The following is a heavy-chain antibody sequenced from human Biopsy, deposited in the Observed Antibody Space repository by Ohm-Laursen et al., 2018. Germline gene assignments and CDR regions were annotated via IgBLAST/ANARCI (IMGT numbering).Heavy chain of an antibody. CDR3: ARGGIVSVHSYGRMGLFYFDS. CDR2: IYGDGST. Sequence: SLRLSCAASGFSVHDNYMSWLRQAPGKGLEWVSFIYGDGSTLYAGYVKDRLTLSRDTTNNLMFLLMDSLRADDTAVYYCARGGIVSVHSYGRMGLFYFDSWGQGILVTVAS. CDR1: GFSVHDNY. V-gene: IGHV3-53*01. J-gene: IGHJ4*02. D-gene: IGHD5-18*01.